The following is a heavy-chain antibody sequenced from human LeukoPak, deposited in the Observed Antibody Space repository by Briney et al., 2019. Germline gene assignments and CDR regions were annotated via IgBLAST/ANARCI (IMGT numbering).Heavy chain of an antibody. D-gene: IGHD6-6*01. Sequence: GGSLRLSCAASGFTVSTNYMSWVRQVPGKGLEWVSLVYSGGTTYHADSVKGRFTISRDNAKNSLYLQMNSLRAEDTAVYYCARRYSSSSWRYYYYYMDVWGKGTTVTVSS. V-gene: IGHV3-66*04. CDR2: VYSGGTT. J-gene: IGHJ6*03. CDR3: ARRYSSSSWRYYYYYMDV. CDR1: GFTVSTNY.